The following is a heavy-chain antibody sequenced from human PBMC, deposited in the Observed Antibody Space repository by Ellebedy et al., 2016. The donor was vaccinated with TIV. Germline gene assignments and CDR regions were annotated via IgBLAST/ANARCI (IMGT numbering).Heavy chain of an antibody. CDR3: ARIAAAGKRAFDF. CDR1: GYTFNIYG. J-gene: IGHJ4*02. D-gene: IGHD6-25*01. V-gene: IGHV1-18*01. Sequence: ASVKVSXKTSGYTFNIYGITWVRQAPGQGLEWVGWINPYSGDTNYAHEVQGRVTTTTDTSTSTAYMDLRSLRSDDTAIYYCARIAAAGKRAFDFWGQGTLVTVSP. CDR2: INPYSGDT.